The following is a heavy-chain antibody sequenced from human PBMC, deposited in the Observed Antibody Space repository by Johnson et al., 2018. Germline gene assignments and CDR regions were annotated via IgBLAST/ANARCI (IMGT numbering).Heavy chain of an antibody. D-gene: IGHD6-19*01. CDR3: AKSQWLVSPDYYYYYYMDV. CDR2: IYSGGST. CDR1: GFTFSSYG. V-gene: IGHV3-NL1*01. Sequence: QVQLVQSGGGVVQXGRSLRLXCAASGFTFSSYGMHWVRQAPGKGLEWVSVIYSGGSTYYADSVTGRFTISRDNSKNTLYLQMNSLRAEDTAVYYYAKSQWLVSPDYYYYYYMDVWGKGTTVTVSS. J-gene: IGHJ6*03.